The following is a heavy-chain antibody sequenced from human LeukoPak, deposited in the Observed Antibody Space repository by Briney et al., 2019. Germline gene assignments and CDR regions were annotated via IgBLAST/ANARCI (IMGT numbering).Heavy chain of an antibody. D-gene: IGHD5-12*01. CDR3: ARDQGLFMVATYFDY. Sequence: SVKVSCKASGGTFSSYAISWVRQAPGQGLEWMGGIIPIFGTANYAQKFQGRVTITADESTSTAYMELSSLRSEDTAVYYCARDQGLFMVATYFDYWGQGTLVTVSS. CDR1: GGTFSSYA. V-gene: IGHV1-69*13. J-gene: IGHJ4*02. CDR2: IIPIFGTA.